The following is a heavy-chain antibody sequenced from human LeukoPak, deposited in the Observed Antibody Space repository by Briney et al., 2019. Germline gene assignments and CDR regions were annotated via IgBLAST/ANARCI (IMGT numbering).Heavy chain of an antibody. CDR1: GYTFTGYY. CDR2: VNTNTGNP. D-gene: IGHD6-19*01. CDR3: AKSKAEAAWNALDI. V-gene: IGHV7-4-1*02. Sequence: ASVKVSCKASGYTFTGYYMHWVRQAPGQGLEWMGWVNTNTGNPTYAQGFTGRFVFSLGTSVSTAYLQISSLKAEDTAVYYCAKSKAEAAWNALDIWGQGTMVTVSS. J-gene: IGHJ3*02.